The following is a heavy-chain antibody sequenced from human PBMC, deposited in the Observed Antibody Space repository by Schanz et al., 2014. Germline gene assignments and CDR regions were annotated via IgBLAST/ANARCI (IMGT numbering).Heavy chain of an antibody. CDR2: IYINSGST. CDR1: GFSVSTTY. V-gene: IGHV3-53*01. J-gene: IGHJ3*01. Sequence: EVQLVESGGGLIQPGGSLRLSCAVSGFSVSTTYMSWVRQAPGKGLEWVSSIYINSGSTNYAESVKGRFIISRDSSKNTLLLQMDRLRAEDTAVYCCARDEGRDGYNLAFDVWGQGTVVTVSS. D-gene: IGHD5-12*01. CDR3: ARDEGRDGYNLAFDV.